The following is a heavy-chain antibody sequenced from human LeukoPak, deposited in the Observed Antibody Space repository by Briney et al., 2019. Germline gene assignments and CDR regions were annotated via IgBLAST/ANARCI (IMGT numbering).Heavy chain of an antibody. Sequence: GGSLRLSCGASGFKFDVFSLTWARHAAGKGLEWVSGINSNGHYTHYRDSVKARFTTSRDNAKITLFVQMQSLRAEDTAFYFCERVARYYDFPRYTYYYYMDVWGRGTTVSV. CDR1: GFKFDVFS. CDR2: INSNGHYT. CDR3: ERVARYYDFPRYTYYYYMDV. D-gene: IGHD3-3*01. J-gene: IGHJ6*03. V-gene: IGHV3-20*04.